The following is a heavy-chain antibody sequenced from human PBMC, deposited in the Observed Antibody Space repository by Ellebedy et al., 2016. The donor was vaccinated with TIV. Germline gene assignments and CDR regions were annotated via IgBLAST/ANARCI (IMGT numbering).Heavy chain of an antibody. D-gene: IGHD2-15*01. CDR1: GYTFTSYG. CDR3: ARNRGGYYYYGMDV. J-gene: IGHJ6*02. Sequence: AASVKVSCKASGYTFTSYGISWVRQAPGQGLEWMGWISAYNGNTNYAQKLQGRVTMTTDTSTSTAYMELRRLRSDDTAVYYCARNRGGYYYYGMDVWGQGTTVTVSS. V-gene: IGHV1-18*01. CDR2: ISAYNGNT.